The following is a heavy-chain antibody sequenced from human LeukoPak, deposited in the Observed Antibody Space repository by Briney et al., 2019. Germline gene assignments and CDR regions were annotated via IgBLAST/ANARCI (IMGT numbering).Heavy chain of an antibody. CDR2: ISSSGSAT. J-gene: IGHJ4*02. Sequence: PGGSLRLSCAASGFTFSSYTMSWVRQAPGKGLEWVSYISSSGSATYHAGSVKGRFTISRDNAKNSLYLQLNSLRVEDTAVYYCVRERGYTYSFDYWGQGTLVTVSS. CDR3: VRERGYTYSFDY. V-gene: IGHV3-48*01. CDR1: GFTFSSYT. D-gene: IGHD5-24*01.